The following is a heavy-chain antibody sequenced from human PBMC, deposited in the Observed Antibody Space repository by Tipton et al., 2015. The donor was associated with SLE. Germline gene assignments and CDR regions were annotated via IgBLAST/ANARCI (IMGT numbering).Heavy chain of an antibody. CDR2: IYSNGDT. D-gene: IGHD5-12*01. J-gene: IGHJ4*02. Sequence: SLRLSCAASGFTVSSNYMGWVRQAPGKGLEWVSIIYSNGDTYYADSVRGRFTISRHNAKNTLYLQMNILRADDTAMYYCARFQGGYDPYYFDYWGQGTLVTVSS. CDR1: GFTVSSNY. V-gene: IGHV3-53*04. CDR3: ARFQGGYDPYYFDY.